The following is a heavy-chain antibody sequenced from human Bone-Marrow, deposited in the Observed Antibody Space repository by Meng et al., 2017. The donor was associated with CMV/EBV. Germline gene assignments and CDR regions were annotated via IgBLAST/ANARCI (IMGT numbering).Heavy chain of an antibody. CDR2: IYSGGST. CDR1: GFTVSSNY. J-gene: IGHJ4*02. V-gene: IGHV3-53*01. CDR3: ARDRGDLMYYFDL. Sequence: GESLKISCAASGFTVSSNYMSWVRQAPGKGLEWVSVIYSGGSTYYADSVKGRFTISRDNSKNTLYLQMNSLRAEDTAVYYCARDRGDLMYYFDLWGQGSLVTVYS. D-gene: IGHD3-10*01.